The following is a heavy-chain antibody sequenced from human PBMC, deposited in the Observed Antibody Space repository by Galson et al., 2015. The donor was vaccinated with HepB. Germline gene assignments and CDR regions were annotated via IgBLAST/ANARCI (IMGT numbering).Heavy chain of an antibody. CDR3: AKDGCSGGSCHHPGPNNWFDP. J-gene: IGHJ5*02. Sequence: SLRLSCAASGFTFSSYAMSWVRQAPGKGLEWVSAISGSGGSTYYADPVKGRFTISRDNSKNTLYLQMNSLRAEDTAVYYCAKDGCSGGSCHHPGPNNWFDPWGQGTLVTVSS. D-gene: IGHD2-15*01. V-gene: IGHV3-23*01. CDR2: ISGSGGST. CDR1: GFTFSSYA.